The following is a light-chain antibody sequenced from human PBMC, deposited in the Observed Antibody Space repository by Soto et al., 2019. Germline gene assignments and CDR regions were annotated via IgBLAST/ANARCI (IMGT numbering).Light chain of an antibody. V-gene: IGKV3-15*01. J-gene: IGKJ2*01. CDR1: QSINSE. Sequence: EIVMTQSPATLSLSPGERAALSCRASQSINSELAWYQQKPVQPPRLLIYGASTRATGVPARFTGSESGSEFTLTISGLQSADFAVYYCQQGHNWPLTFGQGTRLE. CDR2: GAS. CDR3: QQGHNWPLT.